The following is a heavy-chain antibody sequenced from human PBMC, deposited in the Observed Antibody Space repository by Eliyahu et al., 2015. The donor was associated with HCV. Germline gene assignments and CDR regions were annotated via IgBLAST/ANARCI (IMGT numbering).Heavy chain of an antibody. CDR2: IRYDGSNX. V-gene: IGHV3-30*04. CDR3: AREKQQLVLSDAFDI. CDR1: GFXXSNYA. J-gene: IGHJ3*02. Sequence: QVQLVESGXGVVQPGRSLXISCAASGFXXSNYAXHWVRQAPGKGLEWVGVIRYDGSNXYYAESVKGRFTISRDNSKNTLYLQMNSLRPEDAAVYYCAREKQQLVLSDAFDIWGQGTMVTVSS. D-gene: IGHD6-13*01.